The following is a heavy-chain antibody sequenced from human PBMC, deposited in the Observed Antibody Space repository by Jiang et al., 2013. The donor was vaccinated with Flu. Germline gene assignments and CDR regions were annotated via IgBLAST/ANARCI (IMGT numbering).Heavy chain of an antibody. V-gene: IGHV5-51*01. CDR3: ARPGSHPNQAFDI. J-gene: IGHJ3*02. CDR1: GYSFTSYW. Sequence: LKISCKGSGYSFTSYWIGWVRQMPGKGLEWMGIIYPGDSDTRYSPSFQGQVTISADKSISTAYLQWSSLKASDTAMYYCARPGSHPNQAFDIWGQGTMVTVSS. CDR2: IYPGDSDT. D-gene: IGHD1-14*01.